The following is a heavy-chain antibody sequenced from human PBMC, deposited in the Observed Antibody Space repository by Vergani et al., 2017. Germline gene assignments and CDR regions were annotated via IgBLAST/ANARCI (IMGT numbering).Heavy chain of an antibody. J-gene: IGHJ6*03. D-gene: IGHD2-2*01. CDR2: IYPGDSDT. CDR3: ARGVVPAARDYYYYYMDV. CDR1: GFSFTSYW. Sequence: EVQLVQSGAEVKKPGESLKISCKGSGFSFTSYWIGWVRQLPGKGLEWMGIIYPGDSDTIYSPSFQGQVTISADKSISTAYLQWSSLKASDTAMYYWARGVVPAARDYYYYYMDVWGKGTTVTVSS. V-gene: IGHV5-51*03.